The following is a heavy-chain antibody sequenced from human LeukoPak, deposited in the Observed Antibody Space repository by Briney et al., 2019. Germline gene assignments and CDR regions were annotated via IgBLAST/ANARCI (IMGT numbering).Heavy chain of an antibody. V-gene: IGHV1-69*13. CDR2: IIPIFGTA. Sequence: SVKVSCTASGGTFSSSAISWVRQAPGQGLEWMGGIIPIFGTADYAQKFQGRATITADESTSTAYTEVSSLRSEDTAAYYCARGAVGYGDSYNYYNMDVWGQGTTVTVSS. CDR3: ARGAVGYGDSYNYYNMDV. D-gene: IGHD4-17*01. CDR1: GGTFSSSA. J-gene: IGHJ6*02.